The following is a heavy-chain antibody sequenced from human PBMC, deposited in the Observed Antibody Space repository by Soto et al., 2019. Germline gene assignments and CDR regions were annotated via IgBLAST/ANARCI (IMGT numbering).Heavy chain of an antibody. CDR2: ISAYNGNT. CDR3: ARDPPSRYCSSTSCLNFAL. D-gene: IGHD2-2*01. J-gene: IGHJ2*01. Sequence: QVQLVQSGAEVQKPGASVKVSCKASGYTFTSYGISWVRQAPGQGLEGLGWISAYNGNTNYEQKLQGRGTMTTDTSTSTAYMVLRTLSSYDTAVYYCARDPPSRYCSSTSCLNFALWPRGTLVTVSS. CDR1: GYTFTSYG. V-gene: IGHV1-18*01.